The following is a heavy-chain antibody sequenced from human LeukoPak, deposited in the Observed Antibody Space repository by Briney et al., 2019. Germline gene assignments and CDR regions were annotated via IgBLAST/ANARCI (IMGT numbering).Heavy chain of an antibody. Sequence: GESLKISCKSSGYNFTNYWIGWVRQMPGRGLEWMGIIYPGDSDTRYSPSFQGQVTISADKSISTAYLQRSSLKASDTAMYYCARQESRHGYTSDFDYWGQGTLVTVSS. CDR1: GYNFTNYW. CDR3: ARQESRHGYTSDFDY. D-gene: IGHD5-24*01. V-gene: IGHV5-51*01. J-gene: IGHJ4*02. CDR2: IYPGDSDT.